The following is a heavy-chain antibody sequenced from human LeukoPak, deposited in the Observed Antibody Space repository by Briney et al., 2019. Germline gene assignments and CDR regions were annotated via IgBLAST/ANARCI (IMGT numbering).Heavy chain of an antibody. CDR2: ITTSSTYI. CDR1: GFTFSSYT. CDR3: ARGEGYYASGSYYIDY. Sequence: GGSLRLSCAASGFTFSSYTMNWVRQAPGKGLEWVSSITTSSTYIYYADSVRGRFTISRDNAENSLYLRMSSLRVEDTAVYYCARGEGYYASGSYYIDYWGQGTLVTVSS. J-gene: IGHJ4*02. D-gene: IGHD3-10*01. V-gene: IGHV3-21*01.